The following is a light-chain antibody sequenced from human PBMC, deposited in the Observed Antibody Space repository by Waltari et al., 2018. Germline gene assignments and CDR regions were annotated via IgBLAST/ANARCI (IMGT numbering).Light chain of an antibody. CDR1: SSAVGTYNF. CDR2: EVT. CDR3: TSYAGSDKLL. V-gene: IGLV2-8*01. J-gene: IGLJ3*02. Sequence: QSALTQPPSASGSLGQSVTISCTGSSSAVGTYNFVSWYQQHPGKAPKLMIYEVTKRPSGVPDRFSGSKSGNTASLSVSGLQAEDEADYYCTSYAGSDKLLFGGGTKLTVL.